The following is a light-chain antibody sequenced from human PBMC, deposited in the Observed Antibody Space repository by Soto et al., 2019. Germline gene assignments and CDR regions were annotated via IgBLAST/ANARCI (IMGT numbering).Light chain of an antibody. J-gene: IGLJ6*01. CDR3: SSYGGSNTKV. Sequence: QSALAQPPSASGSPGQSVTISCTGTSKDVGDYDYVSWYQQHPGKAPRLIIYAVDKRPSGVPDRFSGSKSGNTASLTVSGLQADDEADYYCSSYGGSNTKVFGSGTKVTVL. CDR2: AVD. CDR1: SKDVGDYDY. V-gene: IGLV2-8*01.